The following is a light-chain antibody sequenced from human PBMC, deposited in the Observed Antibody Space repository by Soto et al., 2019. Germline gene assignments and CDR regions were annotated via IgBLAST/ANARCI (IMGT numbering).Light chain of an antibody. CDR2: GNS. Sequence: QLVLTQPPSVSGAPGQRVTISCTGSSSNIGAGYDVHWYQQLPGTAPKLLIYGNSNRPSGVPDRFSGSKSGTSASLAITGLQAEDEAGYYCQSYDNSLRGWVFGGGTKLTVL. CDR3: QSYDNSLRGWV. J-gene: IGLJ3*02. V-gene: IGLV1-40*01. CDR1: SSNIGAGYD.